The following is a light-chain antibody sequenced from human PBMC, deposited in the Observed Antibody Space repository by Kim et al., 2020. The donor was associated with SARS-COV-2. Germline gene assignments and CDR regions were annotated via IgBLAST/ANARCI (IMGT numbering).Light chain of an antibody. CDR3: SSYTAVNTWV. J-gene: IGLJ3*02. Sequence: QSALTQPASVSGSPGQSITISCIGSSSDIGGYKYVSCYQQHPGKPPKLMISDVSKRPSGVSTRFSGAKSGNTAALTISRLQADDEADYYCSSYTAVNTWVFGGGTRVTVL. CDR2: DVS. CDR1: SSDIGGYKY. V-gene: IGLV2-14*03.